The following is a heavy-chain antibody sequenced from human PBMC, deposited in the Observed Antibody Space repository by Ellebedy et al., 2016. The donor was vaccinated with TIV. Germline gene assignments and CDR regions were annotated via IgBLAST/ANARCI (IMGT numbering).Heavy chain of an antibody. J-gene: IGHJ4*02. CDR2: TYYSGST. Sequence: PSETLSLTCTVSGGSISSFYWSWIRQPPGKGLEWIGYTYYSGSTDYNPSLKSRVTMSVDTSKNQFSLKLSSVTAADTAVYYCARRGRITAPGKGLWNLDYWGQGTLVTVSS. V-gene: IGHV4-59*08. D-gene: IGHD6-13*01. CDR3: ARRGRITAPGKGLWNLDY. CDR1: GGSISSFY.